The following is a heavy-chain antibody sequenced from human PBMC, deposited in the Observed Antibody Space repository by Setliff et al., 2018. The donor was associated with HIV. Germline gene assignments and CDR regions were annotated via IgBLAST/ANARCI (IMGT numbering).Heavy chain of an antibody. Sequence: SETLSLTCTVSGGSISSTSYYWGWIRQPPGKGLEWIGDIFYTGSTYYNPSLKSRVAISVDTSENQFSLKLGSVTAADTAVYYCAREWSYGAFDTFDVWGQGTMVTVSS. J-gene: IGHJ3*01. CDR2: IFYTGST. CDR1: GGSISSTSYY. D-gene: IGHD5-18*01. V-gene: IGHV4-39*07. CDR3: AREWSYGAFDTFDV.